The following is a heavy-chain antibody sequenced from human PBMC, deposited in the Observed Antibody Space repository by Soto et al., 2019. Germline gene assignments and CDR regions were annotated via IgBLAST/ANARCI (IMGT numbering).Heavy chain of an antibody. CDR2: IGAYNGNT. Sequence: ASVKVSCKASGYTFTSYGISWVRQAPGQGLEWMGWIGAYNGNTNYAQKLQGRVTMTTDTSTSTAYMELRSLRSDDTAVYYCARVLGRVEAARNYNWFDPWGQGTLVTVSS. CDR3: ARVLGRVEAARNYNWFDP. CDR1: GYTFTSYG. V-gene: IGHV1-18*01. J-gene: IGHJ5*02. D-gene: IGHD6-13*01.